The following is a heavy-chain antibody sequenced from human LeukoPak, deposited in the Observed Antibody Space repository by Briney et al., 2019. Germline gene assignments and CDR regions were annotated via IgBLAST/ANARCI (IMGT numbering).Heavy chain of an antibody. V-gene: IGHV3-11*04. CDR2: ISSSGFTI. J-gene: IGHJ3*02. CDR3: ATLSSIAARQVAFDI. CDR1: GFTFSGYH. D-gene: IGHD6-6*01. Sequence: GGSLRLSCAASGFTFSGYHMNWIRRAPGKRLEWVSYISSSGFTIYFADSVKGRFTISRDNAKNSLYLQMNSLRAEDTAVYYCATLSSIAARQVAFDIWGQGTMVTVSS.